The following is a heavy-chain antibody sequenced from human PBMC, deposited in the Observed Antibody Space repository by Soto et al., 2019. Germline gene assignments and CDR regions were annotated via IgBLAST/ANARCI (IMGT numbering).Heavy chain of an antibody. CDR3: ARTDIVVVPWDIPHYYYYYMDV. Sequence: PGESLKISCKGSGYSFTSYWIGWVRQMPGKGLEWMGIIYPGDSDTRYSPSFQGQVTISADKSISTAYLQWSSLKASDTATYYCARTDIVVVPWDIPHYYYYYMDVWGKGTXVTVSS. D-gene: IGHD2-2*01. J-gene: IGHJ6*03. V-gene: IGHV5-51*01. CDR1: GYSFTSYW. CDR2: IYPGDSDT.